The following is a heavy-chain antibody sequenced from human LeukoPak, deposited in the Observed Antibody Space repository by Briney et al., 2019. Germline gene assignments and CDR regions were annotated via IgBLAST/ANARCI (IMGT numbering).Heavy chain of an antibody. CDR3: AKVMVRGTYYYYGMDV. V-gene: IGHV3-23*01. Sequence: GGSLRLSCAASGFTFSDYYMSWVRQAPGKGLEWVSAISGGGGSTYYADSVKGRFTISRDNSKNTLYLQMNSLRAEDTAIYYCAKVMVRGTYYYYGMDVWGQGTTVTVPS. J-gene: IGHJ6*02. CDR1: GFTFSDYY. CDR2: ISGGGGST. D-gene: IGHD3-10*01.